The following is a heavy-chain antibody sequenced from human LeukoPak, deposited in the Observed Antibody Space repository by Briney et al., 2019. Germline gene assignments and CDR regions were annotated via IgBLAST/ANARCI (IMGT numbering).Heavy chain of an antibody. CDR2: ISSSSSYI. D-gene: IGHD2-2*01. J-gene: IGHJ4*02. CDR3: ARGSSSCFDY. Sequence: GGSLRLSCAASGFTFNSYSMSWVRQAPGKGLEWVSSISSSSSYIYYADSVKGRFTISRDNAKNSLYLQMNSLRAEDTAVYYCARGSSSCFDYWGQGTLVTVSS. CDR1: GFTFNSYS. V-gene: IGHV3-21*01.